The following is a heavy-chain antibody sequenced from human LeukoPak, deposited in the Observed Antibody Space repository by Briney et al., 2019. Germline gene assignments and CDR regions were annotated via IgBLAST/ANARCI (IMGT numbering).Heavy chain of an antibody. Sequence: PSETLSLTCAVSGGSISGFYWSWIRQPPGKGLEWIGYIYYSGSTNYNPSLKSRVTISVDTSKNQFSLKLSSVTAADTAVYYCARHFDYWGQGTLVTVSS. J-gene: IGHJ4*02. CDR3: ARHFDY. CDR1: GGSISGFY. CDR2: IYYSGST. V-gene: IGHV4-59*08.